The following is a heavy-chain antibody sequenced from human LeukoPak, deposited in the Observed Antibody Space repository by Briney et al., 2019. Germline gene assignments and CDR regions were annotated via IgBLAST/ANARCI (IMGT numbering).Heavy chain of an antibody. Sequence: SETLSLTCAVYGGSFSSYYWSWIRQPPGKGLEWIGEINHSGSTNYNPSLKSRVTISVDTSKNQFSLKLYSVTAADTGVYYCARGKLPHDYWGQGTLVTVSS. J-gene: IGHJ4*02. CDR2: INHSGST. V-gene: IGHV4-34*01. D-gene: IGHD1-7*01. CDR1: GGSFSSYY. CDR3: ARGKLPHDY.